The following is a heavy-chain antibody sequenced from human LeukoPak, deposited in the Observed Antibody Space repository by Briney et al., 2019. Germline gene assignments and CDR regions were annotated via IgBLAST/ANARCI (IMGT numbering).Heavy chain of an antibody. CDR2: IYYSGST. D-gene: IGHD3-10*01. CDR3: ARVLLWFGEVLDAFDI. J-gene: IGHJ3*02. V-gene: IGHV4-59*12. Sequence: SETLSLTCTVSGGSISSYYWSWIRQPPGKGLEWIGYIYYSGSTNYNPSLKSRVTISVDTSKNQFSLKLGSVTAADTAVYYCARVLLWFGEVLDAFDIWGQGTMVTVSS. CDR1: GGSISSYY.